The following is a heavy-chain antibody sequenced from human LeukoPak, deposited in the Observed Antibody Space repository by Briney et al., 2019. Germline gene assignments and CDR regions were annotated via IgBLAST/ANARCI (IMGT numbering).Heavy chain of an antibody. J-gene: IGHJ3*02. Sequence: ASVKVSCKASGYTFTGYYMNWVRQAPGQGLEWMGWINPNSGGTNYAQKFQGRVTMTRDTSISTAYMELSRLRSDDTAVYYCARQQVGCSSTSCYLDAFDIWGQGTMVTVSS. V-gene: IGHV1-2*02. CDR2: INPNSGGT. D-gene: IGHD2-2*01. CDR1: GYTFTGYY. CDR3: ARQQVGCSSTSCYLDAFDI.